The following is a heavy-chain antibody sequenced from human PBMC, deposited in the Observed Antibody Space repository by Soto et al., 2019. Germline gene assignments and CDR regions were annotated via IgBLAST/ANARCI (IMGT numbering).Heavy chain of an antibody. CDR3: ARGSVSTSGYYYDFDY. V-gene: IGHV4-31*03. D-gene: IGHD3-22*01. CDR2: IYDSGTT. Sequence: PSETLSLTCTVSGGSISSGGYYWTWIRQHPGKGLEWIVYIYDSGTTYYNPALKSRVTISVDTSKNQFSLKLSSVAAADTAVYYCARGSVSTSGYYYDFDYWGQGTLVTVSS. J-gene: IGHJ4*02. CDR1: GGSISSGGYY.